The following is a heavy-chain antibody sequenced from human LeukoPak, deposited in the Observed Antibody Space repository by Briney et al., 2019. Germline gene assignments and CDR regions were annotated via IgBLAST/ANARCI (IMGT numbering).Heavy chain of an antibody. CDR3: ARDPFGPGYFDY. Sequence: QAGGSLRLSCAASGFTVSSNYMSWVRQAPGKGPEWVSVIYSGGSTYYADSVKGRFTISRDNSKNTLYLQMNSLRAEDTAVYYCARDPFGPGYFDYWGQGTLVTVSS. V-gene: IGHV3-66*01. CDR1: GFTVSSNY. D-gene: IGHD3-10*01. CDR2: IYSGGST. J-gene: IGHJ4*02.